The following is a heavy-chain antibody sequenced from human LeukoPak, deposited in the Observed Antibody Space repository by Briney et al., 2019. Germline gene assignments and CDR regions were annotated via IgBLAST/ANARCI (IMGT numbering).Heavy chain of an antibody. D-gene: IGHD6-19*01. CDR2: IYSGGST. Sequence: GGSLRLSCAASGFTVSSNYMSWVRQAPGKGLEWVSVIYSGGSTYYADSGKGRFTISRDNSKNTLYLQMSSLRAEDTAVYYCARDVTSGWYRFDPWGQGTLVTVSS. V-gene: IGHV3-66*02. J-gene: IGHJ5*02. CDR3: ARDVTSGWYRFDP. CDR1: GFTVSSNY.